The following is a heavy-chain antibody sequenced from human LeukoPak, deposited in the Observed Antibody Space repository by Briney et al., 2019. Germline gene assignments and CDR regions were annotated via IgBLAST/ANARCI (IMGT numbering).Heavy chain of an antibody. CDR2: IYYNGST. CDR1: GGSISSYY. CDR3: ARDPYGSPY. J-gene: IGHJ4*02. Sequence: PSETLSLTCTISGGSISSYYWSWIRQPPGKGLEWIGYIYYNGSTNYNPSLKSRVTISVDTFKNQFSLKLSSVTAADTAVYYRARDPYGSPYWGQGTLVTVSS. V-gene: IGHV4-59*01. D-gene: IGHD1-26*01.